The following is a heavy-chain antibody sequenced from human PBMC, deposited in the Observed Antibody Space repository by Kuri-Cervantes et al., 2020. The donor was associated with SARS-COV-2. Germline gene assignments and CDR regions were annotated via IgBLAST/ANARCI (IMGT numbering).Heavy chain of an antibody. Sequence: GESLKISCAASGFTFRSYAMHWVRQAPGKGLEWVAVISYDGNRIYYADCVKGRFSSSRENSNNTLYLQMNSLSDEDTAVYFCAIAHTGSYYPLDFWGQGILVTVSS. CDR3: AIAHTGSYYPLDF. CDR2: ISYDGNRI. D-gene: IGHD1-26*01. V-gene: IGHV3-30*01. CDR1: GFTFRSYA. J-gene: IGHJ4*02.